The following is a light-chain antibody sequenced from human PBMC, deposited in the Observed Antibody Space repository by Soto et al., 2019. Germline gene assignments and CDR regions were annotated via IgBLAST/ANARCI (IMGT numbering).Light chain of an antibody. V-gene: IGKV4-1*01. J-gene: IGKJ1*01. CDR1: QSILYSSNNKNY. CDR2: GAS. Sequence: DVVMTQSPDSLAVSLGESSTINCKSSQSILYSSNNKNYLAWYQQKPGQAPRPLIYGASIRATGIPARFSGSGSETEFTLTISSLQSEDSGVYFCQKYNKCPSTFGQGTKVDIK. CDR3: QKYNKCPST.